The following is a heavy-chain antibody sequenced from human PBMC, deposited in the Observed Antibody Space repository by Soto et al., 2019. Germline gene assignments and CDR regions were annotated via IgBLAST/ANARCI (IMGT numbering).Heavy chain of an antibody. CDR2: ISSSSSYI. J-gene: IGHJ4*02. Sequence: GGSLRLSCAASGFTFSSYSMNWVRQAPGKGLEWVSSISSSSSYIYYADSVKGRFTISRDNAKNSLYLQMNSLRAEDTAVYYCARVGASSAQGAYWGQGTLVTVSS. D-gene: IGHD3-22*01. CDR3: ARVGASSAQGAY. CDR1: GFTFSSYS. V-gene: IGHV3-21*01.